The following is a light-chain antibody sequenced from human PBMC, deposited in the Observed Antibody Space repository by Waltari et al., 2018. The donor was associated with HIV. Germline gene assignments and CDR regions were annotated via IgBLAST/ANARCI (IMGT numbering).Light chain of an antibody. V-gene: IGKV1-5*03. CDR3: QQYNSYSPLT. Sequence: DIQMTQSPSTLSASVGDRVTITCRASQSISNWLAWYQQKPGKAPKLLIYKASSLESGVPSRFSGSGSGTEFTLTISSLQPDDFATYYCQQYNSYSPLTFGGGTKEEIK. CDR1: QSISNW. J-gene: IGKJ4*01. CDR2: KAS.